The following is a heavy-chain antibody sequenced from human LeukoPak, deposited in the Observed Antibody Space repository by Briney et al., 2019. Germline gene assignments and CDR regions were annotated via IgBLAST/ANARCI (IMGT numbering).Heavy chain of an antibody. J-gene: IGHJ4*02. D-gene: IGHD2-8*02. Sequence: PGGSLRLSCAASGFTFSIYWTHWVRHAPGKGLVWVSRMNTDGSRTDYADSVKGRFTISRDNAKNTLYLQMNSLGAEDTAVYSCASDFTGRDDYWGQGTLVTVSS. CDR3: ASDFTGRDDY. CDR2: MNTDGSRT. V-gene: IGHV3-74*01. CDR1: GFTFSIYW.